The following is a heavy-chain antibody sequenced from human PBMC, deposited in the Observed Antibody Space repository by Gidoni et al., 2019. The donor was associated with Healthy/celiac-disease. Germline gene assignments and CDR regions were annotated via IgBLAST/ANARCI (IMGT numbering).Heavy chain of an antibody. D-gene: IGHD3-16*01. CDR3: AGDGGGGDWFDP. CDR1: GGTFSSYA. Sequence: QVQLVQSGAEVKKPGSSVKVSCKASGGTFSSYAISWVRQAPGQGLEGMGGINPIFGTASHAQKSQGRVTMPANKSTSTAYMELGSRRSEDTALYYCAGDGGGGDWFDPWGQGTLVTVSS. V-gene: IGHV1-69*06. CDR2: INPIFGTA. J-gene: IGHJ5*02.